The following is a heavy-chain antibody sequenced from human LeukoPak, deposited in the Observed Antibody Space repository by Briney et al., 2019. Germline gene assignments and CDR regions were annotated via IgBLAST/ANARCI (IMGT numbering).Heavy chain of an antibody. CDR1: GFIFGSYA. CDR3: ARGYSSGWSRGMDV. D-gene: IGHD6-19*01. Sequence: GGSLRLSCTTSGFIFGSYAMNWVRQAPGKGLEWVANIKQDGSEKYYVDSVKGRFTISRDNAKNSLYLQMNSLRAEDTAVYYCARGYSSGWSRGMDVWGQGTTVTVSS. J-gene: IGHJ6*02. CDR2: IKQDGSEK. V-gene: IGHV3-7*01.